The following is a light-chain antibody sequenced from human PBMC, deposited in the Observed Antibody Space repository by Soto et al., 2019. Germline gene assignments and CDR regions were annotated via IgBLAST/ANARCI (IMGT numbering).Light chain of an antibody. V-gene: IGKV3-15*01. Sequence: EIVMTQSPATLSVSSGERATLSCRASQSVSGNLAWYQQKPGQAPRLLIYGAFTRATGIPARFSGSGSGTEFTLTISSLQSEDFAVYYCQQYNNWPPAFGQGTKVEIK. J-gene: IGKJ1*01. CDR1: QSVSGN. CDR3: QQYNNWPPA. CDR2: GAF.